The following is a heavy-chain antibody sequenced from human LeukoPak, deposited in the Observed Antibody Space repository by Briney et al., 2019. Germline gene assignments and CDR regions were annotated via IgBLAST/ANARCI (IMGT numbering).Heavy chain of an antibody. J-gene: IGHJ4*02. V-gene: IGHV4-59*01. CDR1: GGSISSYS. Sequence: SETLSLTCTVSGGSISSYSWSWIRQPPGKGLEWIGYIYYSGSTNYNPSLKSRVTISVDTSKNQFSLKLSSVTVADTAVYYCARDYAGATTFDSWGQGTLVTVSS. D-gene: IGHD1-26*01. CDR3: ARDYAGATTFDS. CDR2: IYYSGST.